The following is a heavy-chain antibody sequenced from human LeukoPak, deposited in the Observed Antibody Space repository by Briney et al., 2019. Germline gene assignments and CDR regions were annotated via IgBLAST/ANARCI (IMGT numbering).Heavy chain of an antibody. CDR2: IKQDGSEK. CDR1: GFTFSSYW. CDR3: ARSSQRVVAAIPFDY. V-gene: IGHV3-7*01. D-gene: IGHD2-15*01. Sequence: GGSLRLSCAASGFTFSSYWMSWVRQAPGKGLEWVANIKQDGSEKYYVDSVKGRFTISRDNAKNSLYLQMNSLRAEDTAVYYCARSSQRVVAAIPFDYWGQGTLVTVSS. J-gene: IGHJ4*02.